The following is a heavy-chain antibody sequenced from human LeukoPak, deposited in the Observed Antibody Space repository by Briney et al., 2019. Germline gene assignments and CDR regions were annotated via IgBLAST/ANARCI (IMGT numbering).Heavy chain of an antibody. J-gene: IGHJ4*02. Sequence: GGSLRLSCAASGFTFSSYGMHWVRQAPGKGLEWVSYISSSSSTIYYADSVKGRFTISRDNAKNSLYLEMNSLRAEDTAVYYCARDPPRTIVNYYFDYWGQGTLVTVSS. CDR1: GFTFSSYG. CDR3: ARDPPRTIVNYYFDY. V-gene: IGHV3-48*01. D-gene: IGHD1-14*01. CDR2: ISSSSSTI.